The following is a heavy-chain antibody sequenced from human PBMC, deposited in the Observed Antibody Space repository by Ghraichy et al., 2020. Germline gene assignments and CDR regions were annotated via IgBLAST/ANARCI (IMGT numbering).Heavy chain of an antibody. V-gene: IGHV1-2*02. CDR1: GYTLTDFY. CDR2: FNPTSGGT. Sequence: ASVKVSCKASGYTLTDFYIHWFRQAPGQGLEWMAWFNPTSGGTKSVEKFQDRVTMTSDTSINTAYMQLSSLTSDDTAIYYCSRGPRGYSYVNKNFYFDYWGQGTLVTVSS. CDR3: SRGPRGYSYVNKNFYFDY. J-gene: IGHJ4*02. D-gene: IGHD5-18*01.